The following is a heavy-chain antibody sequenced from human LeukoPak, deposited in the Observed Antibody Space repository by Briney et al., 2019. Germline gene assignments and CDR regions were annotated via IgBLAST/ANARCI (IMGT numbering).Heavy chain of an antibody. CDR3: ARVGSFGIPPGYYYYYMDV. CDR1: GFTFSSYW. D-gene: IGHD5-18*01. Sequence: GGSLRLSCAASGFTFSSYWMSWVRQAPGKGLEWVANIKQDGSEKYYVDSVKGRFTISRDNAKNSLYLQMNSLRAEDTAVYYCARVGSFGIPPGYYYYYMDVWGKGTTVTVSS. CDR2: IKQDGSEK. J-gene: IGHJ6*03. V-gene: IGHV3-7*01.